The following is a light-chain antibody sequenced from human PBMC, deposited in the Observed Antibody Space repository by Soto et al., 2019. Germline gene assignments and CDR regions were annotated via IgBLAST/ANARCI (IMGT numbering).Light chain of an antibody. J-gene: IGKJ1*01. CDR1: QSVTSSY. V-gene: IGKV3-20*01. Sequence: EIVLTQSPGTLSLSPGERPTLSCRASQSVTSSYLAWYQQKPGQAPRLLIYGASSRATGIPDRFSGSGSGTDFTLTISRLEPEDFAVYYCQQYGSSLWTFGQGTKVEIK. CDR3: QQYGSSLWT. CDR2: GAS.